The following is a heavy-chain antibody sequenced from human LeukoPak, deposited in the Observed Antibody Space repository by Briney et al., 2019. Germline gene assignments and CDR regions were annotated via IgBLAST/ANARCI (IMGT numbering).Heavy chain of an antibody. Sequence: ASVKVSCKASGYTFTSYGISWVRQALGQRLEWMGWISAYNGKTNYAQKLQGRVTMTTDTSTSTAYMELRSLRSDDTAVYYCARLVAAAPPGDVWGKGTTVTVSS. J-gene: IGHJ6*04. V-gene: IGHV1-18*01. D-gene: IGHD6-13*01. CDR1: GYTFTSYG. CDR3: ARLVAAAPPGDV. CDR2: ISAYNGKT.